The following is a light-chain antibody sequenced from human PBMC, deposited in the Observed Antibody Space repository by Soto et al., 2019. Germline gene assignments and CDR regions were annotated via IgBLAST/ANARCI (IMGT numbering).Light chain of an antibody. CDR3: QQYYSTPWT. Sequence: DILMTQCPESLAISLGARATINYKSSQSVLYSSNNKNYLAWYQQKPGQPPKLLIYWASTRESGVPDRFSGSGSGTDFTLTISSLQADDVAVYYCQQYYSTPWTFGQGTKV. J-gene: IGKJ1*01. CDR1: QSVLYSSNNKNY. V-gene: IGKV4-1*01. CDR2: WAS.